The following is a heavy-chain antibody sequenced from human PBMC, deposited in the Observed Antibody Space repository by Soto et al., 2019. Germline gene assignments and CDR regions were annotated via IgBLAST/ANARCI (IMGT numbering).Heavy chain of an antibody. D-gene: IGHD1-26*01. J-gene: IGHJ6*02. CDR2: IIPIFGTA. V-gene: IGHV1-69*01. CDR3: ASPPELLRLPASPASYYYYGTDV. Sequence: QVQLVQSGAEVKKPGSSVKVSCKASGGTFSSYAISWVRQAPGQGLEWKGGIIPIFGTANYAQKFQGRVTITADESTSTAYLERSSLRSEDTAVYYCASPPELLRLPASPASYYYYGTDVRGQGTTVTVSS. CDR1: GGTFSSYA.